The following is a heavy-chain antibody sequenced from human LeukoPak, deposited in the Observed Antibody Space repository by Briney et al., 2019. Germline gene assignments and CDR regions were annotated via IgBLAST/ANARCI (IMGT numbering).Heavy chain of an antibody. CDR3: ARVGYCSCTSCYDYYYYYMDV. CDR2: ISAYNDNR. CDR1: GYTFNSYG. D-gene: IGHD2-2*01. Sequence: ASVKPSCNGSGYTFNSYGISWVRQDPGQGLEWMGWISAYNDNRKYAEKLQGRVTMTTDTSTSTADMEVRSLRPDDTAVYYCARVGYCSCTSCYDYYYYYMDVWSKGTTVTVSS. V-gene: IGHV1-18*01. J-gene: IGHJ6*03.